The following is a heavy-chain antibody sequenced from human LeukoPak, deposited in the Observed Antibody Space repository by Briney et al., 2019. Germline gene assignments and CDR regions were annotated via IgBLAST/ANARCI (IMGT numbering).Heavy chain of an antibody. CDR2: VSWNSGSI. Sequence: AAGSLTLSCAASAFTFDDYAMDWVRQAPGKGLEWVSGVSWNSGSIVYADSVTGRFTISTDNAKNSLYLQMNSLRAKDTAFYYCANDFYSSSSFFDYWGQGTLVTVSS. J-gene: IGHJ4*02. CDR1: AFTFDDYA. D-gene: IGHD6-6*01. CDR3: ANDFYSSSSFFDY. V-gene: IGHV3-9*01.